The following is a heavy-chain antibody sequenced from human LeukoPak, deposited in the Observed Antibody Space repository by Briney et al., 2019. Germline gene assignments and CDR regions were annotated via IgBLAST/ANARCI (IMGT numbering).Heavy chain of an antibody. V-gene: IGHV3-21*01. J-gene: IGHJ4*02. CDR1: GFTFSDYA. CDR3: ARERTHMTTIDY. D-gene: IGHD4-17*01. CDR2: ISPSAMYI. Sequence: PGGSLRLSCAASGFTFSDYAVNWVRQPPGKGLEWVSSISPSAMYIYYADSVKGRFTISRDNAKNSLYLQMNSLRAEDTAVYYCARERTHMTTIDYWGQGTLVTVPS.